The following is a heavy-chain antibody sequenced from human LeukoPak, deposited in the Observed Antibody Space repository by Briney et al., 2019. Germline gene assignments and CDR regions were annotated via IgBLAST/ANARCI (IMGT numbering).Heavy chain of an antibody. CDR2: IKSKTDGGTT. CDR3: TTDWDSSYYYDSSGYC. Sequence: GGSLRLSCAASGFTFSNAWMSWVRQAPGKGLEWVGRIKSKTDGGTTDYAAPVKGRFTISRDDSKNTLYLQMNSLKTEDTAVYYCTTDWDSSYYYDSSGYCWGQGTLVTVSS. CDR1: GFTFSNAW. J-gene: IGHJ4*02. V-gene: IGHV3-15*01. D-gene: IGHD3-22*01.